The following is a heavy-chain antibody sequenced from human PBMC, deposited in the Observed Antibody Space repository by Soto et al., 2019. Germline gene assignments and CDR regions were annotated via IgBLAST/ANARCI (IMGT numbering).Heavy chain of an antibody. CDR3: ARDVIVLMVYREHYYYGMDV. V-gene: IGHV1-18*01. D-gene: IGHD2-8*01. CDR1: GYTFTSYG. Sequence: GASVKVSCKASGYTFTSYGISWVRQAPGQGLEWMGWISAYNGNTNYAQKLQGRVTMTTDTSTSTAYMELSSLRSEDTAVYYCARDVIVLMVYREHYYYGMDVWGQGTTVNVSS. CDR2: ISAYNGNT. J-gene: IGHJ6*02.